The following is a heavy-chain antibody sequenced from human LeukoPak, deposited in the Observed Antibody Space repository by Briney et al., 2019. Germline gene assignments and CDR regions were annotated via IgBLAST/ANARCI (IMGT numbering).Heavy chain of an antibody. J-gene: IGHJ5*02. Sequence: QPGGSLRLSCAASGFTFSSYAMSWVRQAPGKGLEWVSAISGSGGSTYYADSVKGRFTISRDNSKNTLYLQMNSLRAEDTAVYYCAKDIPPITIFGVDWFDPWGQGTLVTVSS. CDR2: ISGSGGST. V-gene: IGHV3-23*01. D-gene: IGHD3-3*01. CDR1: GFTFSSYA. CDR3: AKDIPPITIFGVDWFDP.